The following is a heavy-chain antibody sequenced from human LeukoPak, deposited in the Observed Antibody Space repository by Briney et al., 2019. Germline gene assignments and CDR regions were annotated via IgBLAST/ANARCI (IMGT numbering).Heavy chain of an antibody. V-gene: IGHV3-23*01. CDR1: GFTFSSYA. Sequence: GGSLRLSRAASGFTFSSYAMSWVRQAPGKGLEWVSAISGSGGSTYYADSVKGRFTISRDNSKNTLYLQMNSLRAEDTAVYYCAKGTGVTTIFPDAFDIWGQGTMVTVSS. CDR2: ISGSGGST. CDR3: AKGTGVTTIFPDAFDI. J-gene: IGHJ3*02. D-gene: IGHD5-12*01.